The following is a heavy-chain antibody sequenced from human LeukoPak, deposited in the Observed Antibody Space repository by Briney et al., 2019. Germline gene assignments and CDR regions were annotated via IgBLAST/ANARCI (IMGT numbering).Heavy chain of an antibody. CDR1: GFTFSNYA. J-gene: IGHJ4*02. CDR3: AKAAGQWVVGGHYYFDY. D-gene: IGHD6-19*01. V-gene: IGHV3-23*01. CDR2: ISGRGGSS. Sequence: PGESLRLSCAASGFTFSNYAMSCVRQAPGKGLQCASGISGRGGSSYYADSVKGRFTISRDNSKNMLYLQMNSLRAEDTAVYYCAKAAGQWVVGGHYYFDYWGQGTLVTVSS.